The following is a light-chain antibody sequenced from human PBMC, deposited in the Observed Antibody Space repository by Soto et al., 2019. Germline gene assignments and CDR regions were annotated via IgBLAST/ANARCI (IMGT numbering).Light chain of an antibody. Sequence: DIQMTQSPSFVSASVGDRVTITCRASQDISSWLTWYQQKPGKAPKLLIYETSTLQSGVPSRFSGGGSGTDFTLTISSLQPEDFATYYCQQSKGLPLTFGGGTKVDIK. J-gene: IGKJ4*01. CDR2: ETS. CDR1: QDISSW. CDR3: QQSKGLPLT. V-gene: IGKV1-12*01.